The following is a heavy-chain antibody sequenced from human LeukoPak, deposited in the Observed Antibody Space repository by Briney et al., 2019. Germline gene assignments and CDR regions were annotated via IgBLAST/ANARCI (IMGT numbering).Heavy chain of an antibody. D-gene: IGHD1-26*01. CDR2: ICHSGNT. CDR1: GYSITSDYC. V-gene: IGHV4-38-2*02. J-gene: IGHJ4*02. CDR3: ARWSIVGGTGEDY. Sequence: SETLSLTCTVSGYSITSDYCWGWIRQPPGKGLEWIGNICHSGNTYYNSYLKSRVTISVDTSKNQFSLNLTSVTAADTAVYYCARWSIVGGTGEDYWGQGTLVTVSS.